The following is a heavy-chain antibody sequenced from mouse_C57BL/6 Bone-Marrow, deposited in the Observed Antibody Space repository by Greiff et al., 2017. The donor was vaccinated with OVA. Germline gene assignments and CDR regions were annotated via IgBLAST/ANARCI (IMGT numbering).Heavy chain of an antibody. CDR3: ARLRRGRFAY. CDR2: IWSGGST. Sequence: QVQLKESGPGLVQPSQSLSITCTVSGFSLTSYGVHWVRQSPGKGLEWLGVIWSGGSTDYNAAFISRLSISKDNSKSQVFFKMNSLQADDTAIYYCARLRRGRFAYWGQGTLVTVSA. V-gene: IGHV2-2*01. D-gene: IGHD2-12*01. J-gene: IGHJ3*01. CDR1: GFSLTSYG.